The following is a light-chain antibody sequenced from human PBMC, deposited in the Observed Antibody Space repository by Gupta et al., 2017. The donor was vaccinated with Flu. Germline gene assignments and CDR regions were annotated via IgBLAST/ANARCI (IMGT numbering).Light chain of an antibody. J-gene: IGLJ2*01. CDR3: QVWDTSSDHPV. CDR1: NVGSKS. V-gene: IGLV3-21*02. Sequence: SYVLPQPPSVSVAPGQTARITCGGNNVGSKSVHWYQQKPGQAPVLVVYDDTDRPSGIPERFSGSNSGNTATLTISRVEAGDEADYYCQVWDTSSDHPVFGGGTKLTVL. CDR2: DDT.